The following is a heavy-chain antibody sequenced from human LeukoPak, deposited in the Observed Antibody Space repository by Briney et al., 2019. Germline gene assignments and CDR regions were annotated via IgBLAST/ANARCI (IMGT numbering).Heavy chain of an antibody. D-gene: IGHD6-13*01. V-gene: IGHV1-46*01. CDR2: INPSGGST. J-gene: IGHJ1*01. Sequence: ASVKVSCKASGYTFTSYYMHWVRQAPGQGLEWMGIINPSGGSTSYAQKFQGRVTMTRDTSTSTVYMELGSLRSEDTAVYYCARQSGYSSSWSRNSVPAEYFQHWGQGTLVTVSS. CDR1: GYTFTSYY. CDR3: ARQSGYSSSWSRNSVPAEYFQH.